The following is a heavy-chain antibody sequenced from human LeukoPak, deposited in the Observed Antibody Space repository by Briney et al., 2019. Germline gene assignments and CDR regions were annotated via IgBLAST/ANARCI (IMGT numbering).Heavy chain of an antibody. D-gene: IGHD1-1*01. CDR2: IRYDGSKK. CDR1: RFSFSSYG. Sequence: GGSLRLSCAASRFSFSSYGMHWVRQAPGKGLEWVAFIRYDGSKKYYADSVKGRFTISRDNSKNTLFLQMDSLRAEDTAVYYCAKDLGFNDAYWGQGTLVTVSS. J-gene: IGHJ4*02. CDR3: AKDLGFNDAY. V-gene: IGHV3-30*02.